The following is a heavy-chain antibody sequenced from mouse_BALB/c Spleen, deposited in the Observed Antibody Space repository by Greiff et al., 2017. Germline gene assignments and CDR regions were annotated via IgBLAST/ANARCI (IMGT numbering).Heavy chain of an antibody. J-gene: IGHJ4*01. CDR1: GFAFSSYD. D-gene: IGHD1-1*01. CDR3: ARVPLGSSPYAMDD. Sequence: EVQGVESGGGLVKPGGSLKLSCAASGFAFSSYDMSWVRQTPEKRLEWVAYFSSGGGSTYYPDTVKGRFTISRDNAKNTLYLQMSSLKSEDTAMYYCARVPLGSSPYAMDDWGEGTTVTVSS. CDR2: FSSGGGST. V-gene: IGHV5-12-1*01.